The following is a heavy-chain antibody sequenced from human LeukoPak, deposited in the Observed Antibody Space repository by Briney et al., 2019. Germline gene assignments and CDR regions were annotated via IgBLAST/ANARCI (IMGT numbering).Heavy chain of an antibody. J-gene: IGHJ6*03. Sequence: GGSLRLSCAASGFTFSSCWMTWVRQAPGEGLEWVANIRQDGSEKNCVDSVKGRFTISRDNAKNSLYLQMNSLRAEDTAVYYCARFRYMDVWGKGTPVTVSS. CDR1: GFTFSSCW. CDR2: IRQDGSEK. CDR3: ARFRYMDV. V-gene: IGHV3-7*01.